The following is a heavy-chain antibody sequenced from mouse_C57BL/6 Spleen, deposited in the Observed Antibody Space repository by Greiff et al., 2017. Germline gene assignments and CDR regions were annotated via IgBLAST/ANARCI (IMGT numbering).Heavy chain of an antibody. CDR3: ASAITTVVPYYAMDY. Sequence: VQLQQSGAELVKPGASVKISCKASGYAFSSYWMNWVKQRPGKGLEWIGQIYPGDGDTNYNGKFKGKATLTAEKSSSTAYMQLSSLTSEDSAVYFCASAITTVVPYYAMDYWGQGTSVTVSS. CDR1: GYAFSSYW. D-gene: IGHD1-1*01. J-gene: IGHJ4*01. V-gene: IGHV1-80*01. CDR2: IYPGDGDT.